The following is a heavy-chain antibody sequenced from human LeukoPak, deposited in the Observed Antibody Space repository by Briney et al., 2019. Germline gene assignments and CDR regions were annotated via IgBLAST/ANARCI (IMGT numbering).Heavy chain of an antibody. CDR3: VSPRGFSYGYFDY. Sequence: SETLSLTCAVSGGSITSSQHWWSWARQPPGKGLEWIGSIYYSKNTYYNPSLKSRVTISADTSKNQFSLTLGSVSATDPAVYYWVSPRGFSYGYFDYWGQGTLVTVSS. CDR1: GGSITSSQHW. J-gene: IGHJ4*02. V-gene: IGHV4-39*01. CDR2: IYYSKNT. D-gene: IGHD5-18*01.